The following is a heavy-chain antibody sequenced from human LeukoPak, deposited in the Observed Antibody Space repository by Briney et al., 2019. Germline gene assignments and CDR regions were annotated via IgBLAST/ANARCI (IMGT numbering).Heavy chain of an antibody. V-gene: IGHV1-18*01. D-gene: IGHD3-10*01. CDR1: GYTFSRLG. J-gene: IGHJ4*02. CDR2: ISAYNGNT. Sequence: GASVKVSCKASGYTFSRLGITWVRQAPGQGLEWMGWISAYNGNTSYAQKLQGRVTMTTDTSTNTAYMELSRLRSDDTAVYYCAAALLWFGESHFDYWGQGTLVTVSS. CDR3: AAALLWFGESHFDY.